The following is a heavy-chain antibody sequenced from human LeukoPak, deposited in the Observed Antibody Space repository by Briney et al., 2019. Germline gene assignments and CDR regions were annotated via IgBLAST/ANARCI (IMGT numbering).Heavy chain of an antibody. CDR2: IYTSGST. Sequence: SETLFLTCTVSGGSISSGSYYWSWIRQPAGKGLEWIGRIYTSGSTNYNPSLKSRVTISVDTSKNQFSLKLSSVTAADTAVYYCARDPNYCSSTSCYEWDYYMDVWGKGTTVTVSS. V-gene: IGHV4-61*02. J-gene: IGHJ6*03. CDR3: ARDPNYCSSTSCYEWDYYMDV. CDR1: GGSISSGSYY. D-gene: IGHD2-2*01.